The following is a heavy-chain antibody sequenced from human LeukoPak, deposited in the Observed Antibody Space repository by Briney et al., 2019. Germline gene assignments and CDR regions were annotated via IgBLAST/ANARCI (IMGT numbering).Heavy chain of an antibody. CDR2: FHNSGTS. CDR3: TRGAGWLIDY. V-gene: IGHV4-59*01. J-gene: IGHJ4*02. D-gene: IGHD3-16*01. Sequence: PSKTLSLTCTVSGGSINSYYWSWIRQPPGKGLEWIGYFHNSGTSTYNPSLKSRVTISADTSKNQFSLKLNSLTTADTAVYYCTRGAGWLIDYWGQGILVTVSS. CDR1: GGSINSYY.